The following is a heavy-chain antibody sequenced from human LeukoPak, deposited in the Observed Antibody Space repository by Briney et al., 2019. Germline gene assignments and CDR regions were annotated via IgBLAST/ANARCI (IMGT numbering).Heavy chain of an antibody. V-gene: IGHV3-21*01. D-gene: IGHD4-11*01. J-gene: IGHJ6*02. Sequence: PGGSLRLSCAASGFTFSSFSMNWVRQAPGKGLEWVSSIARTTDYIYYADSVKGRFTNSRDKAKNSLFLQMNSLRAEDTAVYYCASDYSDYSYYYYGLDVWGQGTTVIVSS. CDR2: IARTTDYI. CDR3: ASDYSDYSYYYYGLDV. CDR1: GFTFSSFS.